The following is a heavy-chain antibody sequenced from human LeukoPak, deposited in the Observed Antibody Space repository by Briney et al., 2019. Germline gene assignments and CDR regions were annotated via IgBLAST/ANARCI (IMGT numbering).Heavy chain of an antibody. CDR1: GYTFTAHD. Sequence: ASVKVSCKTSGYTFTAHDIFWVRQAAGQGLEWMGWISAYNGNTNYAQKLQGRVTMTTDTSTSTAYMELRSLRSDDTAVYYCARDSMVEDYWGQGTLVTVSS. CDR3: ARDSMVEDY. J-gene: IGHJ4*02. D-gene: IGHD4/OR15-4a*01. V-gene: IGHV1-18*01. CDR2: ISAYNGNT.